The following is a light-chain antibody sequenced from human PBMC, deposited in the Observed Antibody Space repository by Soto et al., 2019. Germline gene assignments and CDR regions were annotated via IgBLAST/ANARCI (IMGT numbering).Light chain of an antibody. Sequence: IQMTQSPATLSASVGDRVTITCRAIQSISSWLAWYQQKPGKAPKLLMYDAFSLESGLPSRFSGSGSGTEFTLIISSLQPDDFATYYCQQYNSYPKTFGQGTKVDIK. V-gene: IGKV1-5*01. J-gene: IGKJ1*01. CDR2: DAF. CDR1: QSISSW. CDR3: QQYNSYPKT.